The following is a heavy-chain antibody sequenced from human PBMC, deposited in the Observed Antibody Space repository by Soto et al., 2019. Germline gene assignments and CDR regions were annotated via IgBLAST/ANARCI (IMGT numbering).Heavy chain of an antibody. D-gene: IGHD3-10*01. CDR3: ARELHFWFGESSGQPFDY. J-gene: IGHJ4*02. Sequence: ASMKVSCKASGYTFTGYYMHCVRQAPGQGLEWMGWINPNSGGTNYAQKFQGRVTMSVDTSKNQFSLKLSSVTAADTAVYYCARELHFWFGESSGQPFDYWGQGTLVTVSS. CDR2: INPNSGGT. CDR1: GYTFTGYY. V-gene: IGHV1-2*02.